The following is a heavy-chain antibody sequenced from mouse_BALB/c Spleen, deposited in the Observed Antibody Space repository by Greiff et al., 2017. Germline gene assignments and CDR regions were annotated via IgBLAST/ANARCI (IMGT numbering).Heavy chain of an antibody. J-gene: IGHJ3*01. V-gene: IGHV1-14*01. CDR3: AIAYYGRWFAV. CDR2: VNPYNDGT. Sequence: EVQLHQSGPELVKPGASVKMSCKASGYTFTSYVMHWVKQTPGQGLEWIGYVNPYNDGTKYNEKFKGKATLTSDKSSSTAYMELSSLTSEASAVYYCAIAYYGRWFAVWGQGTLVTVSA. D-gene: IGHD1-1*01. CDR1: GYTFTSYV.